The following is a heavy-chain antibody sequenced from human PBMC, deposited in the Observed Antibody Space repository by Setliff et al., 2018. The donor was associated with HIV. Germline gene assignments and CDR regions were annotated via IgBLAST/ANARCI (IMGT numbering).Heavy chain of an antibody. Sequence: ASVKVSCKASGYTLTTYGISWVRQAPGQGLEWMGWINTETGNPMYAQGFTGRFVFSLDTSVTTAYLQIISLEAEDTAVYYCTRPGGNYDFDYWGQGTLVTVSS. CDR3: TRPGGNYDFDY. J-gene: IGHJ4*02. V-gene: IGHV7-4-1*02. CDR1: GYTLTTYG. CDR2: INTETGNP. D-gene: IGHD3-16*01.